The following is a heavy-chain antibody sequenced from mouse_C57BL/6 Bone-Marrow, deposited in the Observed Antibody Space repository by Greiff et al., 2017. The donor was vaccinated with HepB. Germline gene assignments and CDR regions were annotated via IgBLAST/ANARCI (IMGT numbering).Heavy chain of an antibody. D-gene: IGHD2-5*01. CDR1: EYEFPSHD. CDR2: INSDGGST. V-gene: IGHV5-2*01. J-gene: IGHJ2*01. Sequence: EVNVVESGGGLVQPGESLKLSCESNEYEFPSHDMSWVRKTPEKRLELVAAINSDGGSTYYPDTMERRFIISRDNTKKTLYLQMSSLRSEDTALYYCARRGPYSNGVFDYWGQGTTLTVSS. CDR3: ARRGPYSNGVFDY.